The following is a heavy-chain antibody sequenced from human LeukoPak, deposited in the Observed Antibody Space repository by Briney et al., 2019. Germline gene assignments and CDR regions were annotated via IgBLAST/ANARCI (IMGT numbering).Heavy chain of an antibody. CDR3: AKVRGYSYGYCFDY. J-gene: IGHJ4*02. Sequence: GGSLRLSCAASGFTFDNYAMHWVRQAPGKGLEWVSGISWNSGSIGYADSVKGRFTISRDNAKNSLYLQMNSLRAEDTALYYCAKVRGYSYGYCFDYWGQGTLVTVSS. V-gene: IGHV3-9*01. CDR1: GFTFDNYA. CDR2: ISWNSGSI. D-gene: IGHD5-18*01.